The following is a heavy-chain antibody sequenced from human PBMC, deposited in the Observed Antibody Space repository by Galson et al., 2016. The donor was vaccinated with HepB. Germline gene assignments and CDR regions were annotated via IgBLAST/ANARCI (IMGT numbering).Heavy chain of an antibody. V-gene: IGHV1-18*01. CDR1: GYTFTSYG. CDR3: ARDMVYSYGVKPYDI. Sequence: SVKVSCKASGYTFTSYGVSWVRQAPGQGLEWMGWISANNGNTNYAQKFQGRVTMTTDTSTSTAYMEVRSLRSDDTAVYYCARDMVYSYGVKPYDIWGQGTLVTVSS. CDR2: ISANNGNT. J-gene: IGHJ4*02. D-gene: IGHD5-18*01.